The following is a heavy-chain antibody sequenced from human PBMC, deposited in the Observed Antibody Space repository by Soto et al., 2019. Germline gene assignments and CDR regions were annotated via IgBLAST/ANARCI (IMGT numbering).Heavy chain of an antibody. Sequence: QVQLVQSGAEVKKPGSSVKVSCKASGGTFSSYTISWVRQAPGQGLEWMGRIIPILGIANYAQKFQGRVTITADQATSTADMELSSLRSEDTAVYYCACLTKLKAAAEYWGQGTLVTVSS. CDR1: GGTFSSYT. D-gene: IGHD6-13*01. CDR2: IIPILGIA. J-gene: IGHJ4*02. V-gene: IGHV1-69*02. CDR3: ACLTKLKAAAEY.